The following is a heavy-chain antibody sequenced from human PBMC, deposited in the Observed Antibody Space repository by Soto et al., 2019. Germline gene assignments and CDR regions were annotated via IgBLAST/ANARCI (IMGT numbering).Heavy chain of an antibody. Sequence: EVQLLESGGGLVKPGESLRLSCAASGFTFSSYAMSWVRQAQGQGLEWVTVISGSEDITYYADSVKGRFTISRYNSKNTLSLQSNSLRAEDTAVYYCAKRICSSTFDYWGLGTLGSVSS. CDR2: ISGSEDIT. D-gene: IGHD6-6*01. CDR3: AKRICSSTFDY. V-gene: IGHV3-23*01. J-gene: IGHJ4*02. CDR1: GFTFSSYA.